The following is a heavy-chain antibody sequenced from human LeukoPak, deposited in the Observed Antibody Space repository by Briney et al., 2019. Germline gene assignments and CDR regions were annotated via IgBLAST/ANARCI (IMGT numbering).Heavy chain of an antibody. V-gene: IGHV1-69*13. CDR1: GGTFSSYA. J-gene: IGHJ5*02. CDR3: PSTGLPAARPPSNSFDP. CDR2: IIPIFGTA. D-gene: IGHD2-2*01. Sequence: SVKVSCRASGGTFSSYAICWVRKAPGQGLEWMGRIIPIFGTANYAQKFQGRVTITADDSTSTAYMALSSPGSAATAVSYCPSTGLPAARPPSNSFDPWGQGTLVTVSS.